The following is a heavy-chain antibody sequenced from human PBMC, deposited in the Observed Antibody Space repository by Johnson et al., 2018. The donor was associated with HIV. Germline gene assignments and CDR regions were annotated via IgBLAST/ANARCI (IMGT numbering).Heavy chain of an antibody. D-gene: IGHD3-3*01. CDR1: GFTFSNYY. CDR3: AGGCDCWIEYYGDAFDI. V-gene: IGHV3-11*04. Sequence: QVQLVESGGGLVQPGGSLRLSCAASGFTFSNYYMSWVRQAPGKGLEWVSYIRSNGSTIYYADSVKGRFTISRDKSKNSLYLQMNSLRVEDTAVYYCAGGCDCWIEYYGDAFDIWGRGTMVTVSS. CDR2: IRSNGSTI. J-gene: IGHJ3*02.